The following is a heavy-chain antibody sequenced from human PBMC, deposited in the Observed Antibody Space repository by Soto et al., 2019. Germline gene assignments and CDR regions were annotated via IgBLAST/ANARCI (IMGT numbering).Heavy chain of an antibody. Sequence: ASVKVSCKASGGTFSSYAISWVRQAPGQRLEWMGWINAGNGNTKYSQKFQGRVTITRDTSASTAYMELSSLRSEDTAVYYCARDRNTMVRGVIKKYAFDIWGQGTMVTVSS. CDR2: INAGNGNT. V-gene: IGHV1-3*01. D-gene: IGHD3-10*01. J-gene: IGHJ3*02. CDR1: GGTFSSYA. CDR3: ARDRNTMVRGVIKKYAFDI.